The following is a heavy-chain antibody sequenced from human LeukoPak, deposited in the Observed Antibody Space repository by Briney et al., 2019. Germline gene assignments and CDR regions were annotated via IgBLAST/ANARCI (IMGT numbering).Heavy chain of an antibody. CDR2: IYYSGST. CDR1: GGSISGCY. J-gene: IGHJ4*02. CDR3: ARLRGNYFPDY. V-gene: IGHV4-59*01. D-gene: IGHD2/OR15-2a*01. Sequence: SETLSLTCAVSGGSISGCYWTWIRQPPGRGLEWIGYIYYSGSTNYNPSLKSRITISVDTSENQFSLKLSSVTAADTAIYYCARLRGNYFPDYWGQGTLATVSS.